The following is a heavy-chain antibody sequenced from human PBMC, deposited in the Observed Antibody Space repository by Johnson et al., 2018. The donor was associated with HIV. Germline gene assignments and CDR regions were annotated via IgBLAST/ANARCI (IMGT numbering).Heavy chain of an antibody. Sequence: VQLVESGGGVVQPGRSLRLSCAASGFTFSSYAMHWVRQAPGKGLEWVSYISSSGSTIYYADSVKGRFTISRDNAKNSLYLQMNSLRAEDTAVYYCARLGPHDAFDIWGQGTMVTVSS. D-gene: IGHD1-26*01. J-gene: IGHJ3*02. CDR3: ARLGPHDAFDI. CDR2: ISSSGSTI. CDR1: GFTFSSYA. V-gene: IGHV3-48*04.